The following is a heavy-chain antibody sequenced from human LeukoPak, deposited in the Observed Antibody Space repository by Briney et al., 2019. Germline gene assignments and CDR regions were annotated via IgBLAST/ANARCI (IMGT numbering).Heavy chain of an antibody. CDR3: ARAGSSSVTMIVVNWFDP. D-gene: IGHD3-22*01. CDR2: ISSSSSYI. CDR1: GFTFSSYS. J-gene: IGHJ5*02. Sequence: GGSLRLSCAASGFTFSSYSMNWVRQAPGKGLEWVSSISSSSSYIYYADSVKGRFTISTDNAKNSLYLQMNSLRAEDTAVYYCARAGSSSVTMIVVNWFDPWGQGTLVTVSS. V-gene: IGHV3-21*01.